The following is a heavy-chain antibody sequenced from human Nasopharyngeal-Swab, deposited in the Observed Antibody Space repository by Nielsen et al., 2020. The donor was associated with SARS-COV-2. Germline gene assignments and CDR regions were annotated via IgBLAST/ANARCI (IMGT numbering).Heavy chain of an antibody. J-gene: IGHJ4*02. CDR1: GFTFSSYS. CDR2: ISSSSSYI. D-gene: IGHD1-26*01. CDR3: ARGGGSYLHFDY. V-gene: IGHV3-21*01. Sequence: GGSLRLSCAAPGFTFSSYSMNWVRQAPGKGLEWVSSISSSSSYIYYADSVKGRFTISRDNAKNSLYLQMNSLRAEDTAVYYCARGGGSYLHFDYWGQGTLVTVSS.